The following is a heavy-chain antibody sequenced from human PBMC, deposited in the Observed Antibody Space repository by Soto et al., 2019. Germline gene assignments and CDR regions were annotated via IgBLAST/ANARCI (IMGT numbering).Heavy chain of an antibody. Sequence: SSVKVSCKASGDTFRNYAISWVRQAPGQGLEWMGGIIPIFETTNYAQKFQGRVTITADKSTNTAYMELSSLRSEDTAVYYCARDKGRDVVVVPAAPYYFYDMDVWGQGTTVTLSS. V-gene: IGHV1-69*06. CDR3: ARDKGRDVVVVPAAPYYFYDMDV. CDR1: GDTFRNYA. D-gene: IGHD2-2*01. J-gene: IGHJ6*02. CDR2: IIPIFETT.